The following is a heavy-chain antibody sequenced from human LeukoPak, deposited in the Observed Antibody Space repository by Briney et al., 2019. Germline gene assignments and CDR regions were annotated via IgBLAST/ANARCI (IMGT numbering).Heavy chain of an antibody. CDR2: IYYSGST. CDR3: ARESYGYCSGGGCDVFQNWFDP. J-gene: IGHJ5*02. V-gene: IGHV4-31*03. CDR1: GGSISSGGYY. Sequence: SETLSLTCTVSGGSISSGGYYWSWIRQHPGKGLEWIGYIYYSGSTYYNPSLKSRVTISVDTSKNQFPLKLSSVTAADTAVYYCARESYGYCSGGGCDVFQNWFDPWGQGTLVTVSS. D-gene: IGHD2-15*01.